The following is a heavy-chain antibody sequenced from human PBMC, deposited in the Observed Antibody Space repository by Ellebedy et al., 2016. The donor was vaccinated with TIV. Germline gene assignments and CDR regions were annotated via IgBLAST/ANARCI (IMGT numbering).Heavy chain of an antibody. J-gene: IGHJ6*02. CDR2: TYYRSKWYN. V-gene: IGHV6-1*01. Sequence: SQTLSLTXAISGDSVSSNSAAWNWIRQSPSRGLEWLGRTYYRSKWYNDYAVSVKSRITINPDTSKNQFSLQLNSVTPEDTAVYYCAREGSLGYGDYRPRGDGMDVWGQGTTVTVSS. D-gene: IGHD4-17*01. CDR3: AREGSLGYGDYRPRGDGMDV. CDR1: GDSVSSNSAA.